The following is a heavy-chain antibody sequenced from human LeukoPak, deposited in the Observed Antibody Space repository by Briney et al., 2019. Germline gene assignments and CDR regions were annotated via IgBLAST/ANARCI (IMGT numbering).Heavy chain of an antibody. CDR3: ARDQEGFDY. V-gene: IGHV1-46*01. CDR1: GGTFSSYA. Sequence: ASVKVSCKASGGTFSSYAISWVRQAPGQGLEWMGMIYPRDGNTSYAQKFQGRVTVTRDTSTSTVHMELSGLRSEDTAVYYCARDQEGFDYWGQGTLVTVSS. J-gene: IGHJ4*02. CDR2: IYPRDGNT.